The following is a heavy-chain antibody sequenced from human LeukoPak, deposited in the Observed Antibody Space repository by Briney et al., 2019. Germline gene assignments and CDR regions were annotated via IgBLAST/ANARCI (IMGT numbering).Heavy chain of an antibody. V-gene: IGHV1-2*02. D-gene: IGHD6-6*01. CDR1: GYTFTGYY. J-gene: IGHJ4*02. Sequence: GASVKVSCKASGYTFTGYYMHWVRQAPGQGLEWMGWINPNSGGTNYAQKFQGRVTMTRDTSISTAYMELSRLRSDDTAVYYCARGYSSSSPYGCPDYWGQGTLVTVSS. CDR2: INPNSGGT. CDR3: ARGYSSSSPYGCPDY.